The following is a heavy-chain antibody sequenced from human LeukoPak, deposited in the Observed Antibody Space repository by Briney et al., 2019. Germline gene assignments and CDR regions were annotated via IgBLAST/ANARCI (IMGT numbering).Heavy chain of an antibody. Sequence: SETLSLTCTVSGGSISSGSYYWSWIRQPAGKGPEWIGRIYTSGSTYYNPSLKSRVTMSVDTSKNQFSLKLSSVTAADTAVYYCATRYCSSTSCYGGEAFDIWGQGTMVTVSS. CDR1: GGSISSGSYY. J-gene: IGHJ3*02. D-gene: IGHD2-2*01. CDR2: IYTSGST. CDR3: ATRYCSSTSCYGGEAFDI. V-gene: IGHV4-61*02.